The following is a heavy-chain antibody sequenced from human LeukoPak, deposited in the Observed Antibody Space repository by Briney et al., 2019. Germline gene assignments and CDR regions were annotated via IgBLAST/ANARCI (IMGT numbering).Heavy chain of an antibody. J-gene: IGHJ6*04. Sequence: GGSLRLSCSASGFTFSSYSTNWVRPAPGEGLEWVSSISSSSSYIYYEDSVKGRFTISRDNAKNSLYLQMNSLRAEDTAVYYCATGTGPLMDVWGKGTTVTVSS. CDR1: GFTFSSYS. CDR3: ATGTGPLMDV. CDR2: ISSSSSYI. D-gene: IGHD1-14*01. V-gene: IGHV3-21*01.